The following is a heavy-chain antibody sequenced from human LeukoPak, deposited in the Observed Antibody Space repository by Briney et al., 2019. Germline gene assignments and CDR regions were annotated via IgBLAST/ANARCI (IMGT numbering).Heavy chain of an antibody. CDR1: GGTFSSYA. D-gene: IGHD4-23*01. CDR2: IIPIFGTP. Sequence: SVKVSCKASGGTFSSYAISWVRQAPGQGLEWLGGIIPIFGTPNYAQKFQGRVTITADESTSTAYMELSSLRSEDTAVYFCARALEALTVVTPFDYWGQGTLVTVSS. V-gene: IGHV1-69*13. J-gene: IGHJ4*02. CDR3: ARALEALTVVTPFDY.